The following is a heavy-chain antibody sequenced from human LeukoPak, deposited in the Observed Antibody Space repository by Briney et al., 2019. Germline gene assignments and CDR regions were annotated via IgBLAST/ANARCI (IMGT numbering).Heavy chain of an antibody. D-gene: IGHD1-26*01. CDR3: ARDRGGSYFNTDAFDI. Sequence: GASVKVSCKASGYTFTSYAMHWVRQAPGQRLEWMGWINAGNGNTKYSQKFQGRVTITRDTSASTAYMELSSLRSEDTAVYYCARDRGGSYFNTDAFDIWGQGTMVTVSS. J-gene: IGHJ3*02. CDR2: INAGNGNT. CDR1: GYTFTSYA. V-gene: IGHV1-3*01.